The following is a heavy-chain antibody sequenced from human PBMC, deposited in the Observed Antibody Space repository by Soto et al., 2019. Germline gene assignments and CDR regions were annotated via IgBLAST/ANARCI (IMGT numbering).Heavy chain of an antibody. V-gene: IGHV1-3*01. CDR2: INAGNGNT. CDR1: GYTFTSYA. J-gene: IGHJ5*02. CDR3: ARAMYYDYIWGSYRFDP. Sequence: GASVKVSCKASGYTFTSYAMHWVRKAPGQRLEWMGWINAGNGNTKYSQKFQGRVTITRDTSASTAYMELSSLRSEDTAVYYCARAMYYDYIWGSYRFDPWGQGTLVTVSS. D-gene: IGHD3-16*02.